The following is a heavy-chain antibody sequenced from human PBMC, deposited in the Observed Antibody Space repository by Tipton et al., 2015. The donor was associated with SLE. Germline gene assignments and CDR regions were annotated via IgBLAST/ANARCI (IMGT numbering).Heavy chain of an antibody. CDR1: GGSISSRNW. CDR2: FKHGGST. CDR3: ARGIDGTVAEQ. J-gene: IGHJ1*01. D-gene: IGHD5-24*01. V-gene: IGHV4-4*02. Sequence: TLSLTCAVSGGSISSRNWWSWVRQPPGKGLEWIGEFKHGGSTNYNPSLKSRVTMSVDTSKNQLSLKLSSVTAADTAVYYCARGIDGTVAEQWGQGTLVTVSS.